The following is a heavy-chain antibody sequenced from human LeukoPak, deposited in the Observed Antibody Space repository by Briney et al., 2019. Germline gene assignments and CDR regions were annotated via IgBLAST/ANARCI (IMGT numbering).Heavy chain of an antibody. CDR3: ARSGFWSGYYSYYYYYYMDV. CDR1: GGFISSYY. J-gene: IGHJ6*03. Sequence: SETLSLTCTVSGGFISSYYWSWIRQPPGKGLEWIGSIYYSGSTNYNPSLKSRVTMSVDTSKNQFSLKLSSVTAADTAVYYCARSGFWSGYYSYYYYYYMDVWGKGTTVTVSS. V-gene: IGHV4-59*12. CDR2: IYYSGST. D-gene: IGHD3-3*01.